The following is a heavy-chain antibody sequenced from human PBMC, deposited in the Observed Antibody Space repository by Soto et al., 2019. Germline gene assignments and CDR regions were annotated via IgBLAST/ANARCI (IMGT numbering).Heavy chain of an antibody. Sequence: GGSLRLSCAASGFTVSSNYMSWVRQAPGKGLEWVSGIYSGGRTDYADSVKGRFTISRDNSKNTLYLQMNSLRAEDTAIYYCASSPARLAAGDYWGQGTLVTVSS. V-gene: IGHV3-66*01. D-gene: IGHD6-13*01. CDR3: ASSPARLAAGDY. J-gene: IGHJ4*02. CDR1: GFTVSSNY. CDR2: IYSGGRT.